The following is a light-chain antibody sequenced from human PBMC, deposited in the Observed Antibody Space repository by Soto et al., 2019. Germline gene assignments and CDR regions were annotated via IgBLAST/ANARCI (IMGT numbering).Light chain of an antibody. CDR1: QSISSW. CDR2: KAS. V-gene: IGKV1-5*03. J-gene: IGKJ1*01. Sequence: DIQMTQSPSTLSASVGDRVTITCRASQSISSWLAWYQQKPGKAPKLLIYKASSLESGVPSRFSGSGSVTEFTLTISSLQPDDFATYYCQQYNSYWRTFGQGTKVDIK. CDR3: QQYNSYWRT.